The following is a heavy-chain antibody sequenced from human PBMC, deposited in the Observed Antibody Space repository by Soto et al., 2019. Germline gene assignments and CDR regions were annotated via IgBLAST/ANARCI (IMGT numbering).Heavy chain of an antibody. V-gene: IGHV3-9*01. J-gene: IGHJ5*02. CDR3: AKSAPRDYHDSSGYSHPWFDP. Sequence: PGGSLRLSCAASGFTFDDYAMHWVRQAPGKGLEWVSGISWNSGNIGYADSVKGRFTISRDNAKNSLYLQMNSLRAEDTALYYSAKSAPRDYHDSSGYSHPWFDPWGQVTLVTVSS. D-gene: IGHD3-22*01. CDR2: ISWNSGNI. CDR1: GFTFDDYA.